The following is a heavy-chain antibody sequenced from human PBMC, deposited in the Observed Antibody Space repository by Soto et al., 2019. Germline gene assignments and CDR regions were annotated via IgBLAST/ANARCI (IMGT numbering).Heavy chain of an antibody. D-gene: IGHD6-13*01. CDR2: IFSSGST. V-gene: IGHV4-4*07. J-gene: IGHJ5*02. Sequence: SETLSLTCTVSGGSINTFYWSWVRQPAGKGLEWIGRIFSSGSTSFNPSLESRVAMSVDTSKNHFSLKLSSVTAADMAVYYCARGSADHRNWFDPWGQGTLVTVSS. CDR1: GGSINTFY. CDR3: ARGSADHRNWFDP.